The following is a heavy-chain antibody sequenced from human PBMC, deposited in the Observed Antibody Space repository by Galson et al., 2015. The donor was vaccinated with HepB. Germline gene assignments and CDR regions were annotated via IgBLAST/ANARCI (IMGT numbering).Heavy chain of an antibody. Sequence: SVKVSCKASGYTFTINGISWVRQTPGQGLEWLGWISSNGGNTKYAQKYQGRITLTKDTSASTAYLELRSLRSDVTAMYYCARDRDYRFDFWGQGTLVTVSS. CDR2: ISSNGGNT. D-gene: IGHD4/OR15-4a*01. V-gene: IGHV1-18*01. J-gene: IGHJ4*02. CDR1: GYTFTING. CDR3: ARDRDYRFDF.